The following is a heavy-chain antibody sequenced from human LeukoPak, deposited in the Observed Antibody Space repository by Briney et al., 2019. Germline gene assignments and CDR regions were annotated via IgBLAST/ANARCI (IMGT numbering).Heavy chain of an antibody. CDR1: GFTFSSYS. D-gene: IGHD6-13*01. V-gene: IGHV3-53*01. Sequence: GGSLRLSCAASGFTFSSYSMNWVRQAPGKGLEWVSVIYSGGSTYYADSVKGRFTISRDNSKNTLYLQMNSLRAEDTAVYYCARGGRIAAAATPLDYWGQGTLVTVSS. J-gene: IGHJ4*02. CDR2: IYSGGST. CDR3: ARGGRIAAAATPLDY.